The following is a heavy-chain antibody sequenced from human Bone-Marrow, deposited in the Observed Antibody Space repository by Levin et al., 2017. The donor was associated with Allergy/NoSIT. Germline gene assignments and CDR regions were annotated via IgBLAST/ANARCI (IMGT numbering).Heavy chain of an antibody. CDR3: ARDHPEYFFDP. Sequence: GGSLRLSCAVSGFTFSDYGMHWVRQAPGKGLEWVASITKDGSKKYYLDSVKGRSTLSRDSSKNTVSLQMNSLTADDTAVYFCARDHPEYFFDPWVQGTLVIVSS. CDR1: GFTFSDYG. J-gene: IGHJ5*02. CDR2: ITKDGSKK. D-gene: IGHD2/OR15-2a*01. V-gene: IGHV3-30*03.